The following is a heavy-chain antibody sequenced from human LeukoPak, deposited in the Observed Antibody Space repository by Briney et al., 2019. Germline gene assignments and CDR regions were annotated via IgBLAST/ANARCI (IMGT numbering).Heavy chain of an antibody. CDR3: ARGTQTGADAFDI. CDR1: GGSISNGGYF. V-gene: IGHV4-31*03. CDR2: IYSSGNA. D-gene: IGHD1-14*01. J-gene: IGHJ3*02. Sequence: KPSETLSLTCTVSGGSISNGGYFWSWIRQHPGKGLEWIGYIYSSGNAYYNPSLKSRVSMSVDTSKNQFSLKLSSVTAADTAVYFCARGTQTGADAFDIWGQGTVVTVSS.